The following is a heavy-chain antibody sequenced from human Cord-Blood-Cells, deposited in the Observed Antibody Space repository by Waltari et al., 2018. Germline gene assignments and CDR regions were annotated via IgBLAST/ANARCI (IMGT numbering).Heavy chain of an antibody. CDR1: GGSFSCYY. V-gene: IGHV4-34*01. CDR2: INHRGST. Sequence: QVQLQQWGAGLLKPSETLSLTCAVYGGSFSCYYWSWIRQPRGKGLEWIGAINHRGSTNYNPSLKSRVTISVDTSKNQFSLKLSSVTAAETAVYYCASVSEVIRYFELWGRGTLVTVSS. CDR3: ASVSEVIRYFEL. J-gene: IGHJ2*01.